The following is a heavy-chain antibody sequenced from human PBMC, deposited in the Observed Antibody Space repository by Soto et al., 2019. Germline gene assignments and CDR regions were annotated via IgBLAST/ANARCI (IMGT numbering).Heavy chain of an antibody. CDR1: GFTFSTYA. D-gene: IGHD2-2*01. J-gene: IGHJ6*02. Sequence: EVQLLESGGGLVQPGGSLRLSCAASGFTFSTYAMSWAGQAPGKGLEWVAGIDDSGVSTYYADSVKGRLTISRDNSKNTLYLQMGSRRAEDTAVYYCVKGQSSSWSQTGGMDVWGQGTTVTVSS. CDR3: VKGQSSSWSQTGGMDV. CDR2: IDDSGVST. V-gene: IGHV3-23*01.